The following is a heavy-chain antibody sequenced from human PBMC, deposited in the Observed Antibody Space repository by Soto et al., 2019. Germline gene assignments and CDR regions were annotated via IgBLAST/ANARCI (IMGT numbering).Heavy chain of an antibody. J-gene: IGHJ3*02. CDR2: ISAYNGNT. CDR1: GYTFTSYG. Sequence: QVQLVQSGAEVKKPGASVKVSCKASGYTFTSYGISWVRQAPGQGLEWRGWISAYNGNTNYAQKLQGRVTMTKDTSTRTAYMEQSGPGSEYTAVYYCARWGYGSGGIFPNDAFDTWGQGIMVTVSS. D-gene: IGHD2-15*01. V-gene: IGHV1-18*01. CDR3: ARWGYGSGGIFPNDAFDT.